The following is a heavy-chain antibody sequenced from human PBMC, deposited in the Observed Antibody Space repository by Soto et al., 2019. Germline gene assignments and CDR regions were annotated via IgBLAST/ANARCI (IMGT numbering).Heavy chain of an antibody. J-gene: IGHJ4*02. D-gene: IGHD3-22*01. V-gene: IGHV1-69*13. CDR3: ATGPVSSGYYFRCDY. CDR1: GGTFSSCA. Sequence: ASVKVSCKASGGTFSSCAISWVRQAPGQGIEWMGGIIPIFGTANYAQKFQGRVTITADESTSTAYMELSSLRSEDTAVYYCATGPVSSGYYFRCDYWGQGTLVTVSS. CDR2: IIPIFGTA.